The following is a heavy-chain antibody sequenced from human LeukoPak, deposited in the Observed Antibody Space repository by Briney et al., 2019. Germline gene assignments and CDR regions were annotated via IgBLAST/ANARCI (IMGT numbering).Heavy chain of an antibody. CDR1: GYILINYG. D-gene: IGHD3-10*01. CDR2: ISPYNGET. V-gene: IGHV1-18*01. Sequence: ASVKVSCKASGYILINYGISWVRQAAGPGVEWMGGISPYNGETNYAKTVQGRVTMPTGTSTSRVYMALRRLRSDDPAGYCCATAGSMVRFRYYYYYMDVWGKGTTGTVSS. J-gene: IGHJ6*03. CDR3: ATAGSMVRFRYYYYYMDV.